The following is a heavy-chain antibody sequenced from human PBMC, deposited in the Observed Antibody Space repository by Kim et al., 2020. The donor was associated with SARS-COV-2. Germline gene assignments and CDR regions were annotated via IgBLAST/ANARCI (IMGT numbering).Heavy chain of an antibody. V-gene: IGHV1-3*01. CDR2: NT. Sequence: NTTQSQRFQGRVSLTRDTSATTAYMELSGLVSEDTAVYYCAREAVAGSFDYWGQGTLVTVSS. D-gene: IGHD6-19*01. J-gene: IGHJ4*02. CDR3: AREAVAGSFDY.